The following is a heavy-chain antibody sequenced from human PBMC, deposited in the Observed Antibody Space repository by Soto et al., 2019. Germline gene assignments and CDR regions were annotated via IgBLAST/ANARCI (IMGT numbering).Heavy chain of an antibody. Sequence: GAPAEVSCKVSGYTLTELSMHWVRQAPGKGLEWMGGFDPEDGETIYAQKFQGRVTMTEDTSTDTAYMELSSLRSEDTAVYYCATRSSGWSGAYDYWGQGTLVTVSS. CDR3: ATRSSGWSGAYDY. CDR1: GYTLTELS. J-gene: IGHJ4*02. CDR2: FDPEDGET. V-gene: IGHV1-24*01. D-gene: IGHD6-19*01.